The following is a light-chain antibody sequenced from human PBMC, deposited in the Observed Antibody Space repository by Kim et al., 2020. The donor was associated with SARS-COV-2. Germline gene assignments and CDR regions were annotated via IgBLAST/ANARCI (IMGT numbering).Light chain of an antibody. CDR1: QDIRRY. J-gene: IGKJ3*01. Sequence: ASVGDRVTITCHASQDIRRYFNWYQQKPGKAPNLLIYDAFNLETGVPSRFSGSGFGTDFSLTISSLQLEDIATYYCQQYEAFPFTFGPGTKVDLK. V-gene: IGKV1-33*01. CDR3: QQYEAFPFT. CDR2: DAF.